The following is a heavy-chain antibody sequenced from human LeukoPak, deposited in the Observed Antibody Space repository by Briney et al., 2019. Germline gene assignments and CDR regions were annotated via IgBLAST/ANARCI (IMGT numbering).Heavy chain of an antibody. J-gene: IGHJ6*03. V-gene: IGHV4-34*01. CDR2: INHSGST. Sequence: SETLSLTCAVYGGSFSGYYWSWIRQPPGKGLEWIGEINHSGSTNYNPSLKSRVTISVDTSKNQFSLKLSSVTAADTAVYYCARGSLVLWFGELSHYYYMDVWGKGTTVTVSS. D-gene: IGHD3-10*01. CDR3: ARGSLVLWFGELSHYYYMDV. CDR1: GGSFSGYY.